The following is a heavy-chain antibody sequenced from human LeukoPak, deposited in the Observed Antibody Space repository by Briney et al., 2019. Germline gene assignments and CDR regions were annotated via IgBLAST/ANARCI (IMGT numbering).Heavy chain of an antibody. J-gene: IGHJ4*02. CDR2: ISAYNGNT. V-gene: IGHV1-18*01. D-gene: IGHD3-10*01. Sequence: GASVKVSCKASGYTFTSYGISWVRQAPGQGLEWMGWISAYNGNTNYAQKRQGRVTMTTDTSTSTAYMELRSLRSDDTAVYYCARGRLWFGELFPIDYWGQGTLVTVSS. CDR3: ARGRLWFGELFPIDY. CDR1: GYTFTSYG.